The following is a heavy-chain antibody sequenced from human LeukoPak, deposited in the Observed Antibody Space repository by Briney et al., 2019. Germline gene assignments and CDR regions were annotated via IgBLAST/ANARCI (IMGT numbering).Heavy chain of an antibody. V-gene: IGHV4-59*04. CDR2: IYYSGST. Sequence: SETLSLTCTVSGGSISSYYWSWIRQPPGKGLEWIGNIYYSGSTYYNPSLKSRVTISVDTSKNQFSLKLSSVTAADTAVYYCARRNVVVPAAMARAFDIWGQGTMVTVSS. D-gene: IGHD2-2*01. J-gene: IGHJ3*02. CDR3: ARRNVVVPAAMARAFDI. CDR1: GGSISSYY.